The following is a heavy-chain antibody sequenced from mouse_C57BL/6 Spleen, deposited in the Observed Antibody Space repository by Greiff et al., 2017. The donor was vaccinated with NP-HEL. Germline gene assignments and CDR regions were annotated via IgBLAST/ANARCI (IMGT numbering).Heavy chain of an antibody. CDR2: IYPRSGNT. D-gene: IGHD4-1*02. V-gene: IGHV1-81*01. CDR1: GYTFTSYG. Sequence: QVQLQQSGAELARPGASVKLSCKASGYTFTSYGISWVKQSTGQGLEWIGEIYPRSGNTYYNQKFKGKATLTADKSSSTAYMELRSLTSEDSSVYFCARSSTGTLYYYAMDYWGQGTSVTVSS. CDR3: ARSSTGTLYYYAMDY. J-gene: IGHJ4*01.